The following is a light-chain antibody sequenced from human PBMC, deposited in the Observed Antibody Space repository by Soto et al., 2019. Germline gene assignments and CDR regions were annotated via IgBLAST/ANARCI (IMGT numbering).Light chain of an antibody. J-gene: IGKJ1*01. V-gene: IGKV3-20*01. CDR1: QSVSSSY. CDR2: GAS. Sequence: EIVLTQSPGTLSLSPGERATLSCRASQSVSSSYLAWYQQKPGQAPRLIIYGASSRATGIPDRFSGSGSGTEFTLTISRLEPEDFATYYCQHYNSYSEAFGQGTKVDIK. CDR3: QHYNSYSEA.